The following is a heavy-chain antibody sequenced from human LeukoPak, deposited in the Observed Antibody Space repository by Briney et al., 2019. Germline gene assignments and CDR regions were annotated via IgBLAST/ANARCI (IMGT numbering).Heavy chain of an antibody. J-gene: IGHJ4*02. CDR2: ISGSGGST. CDR1: GFTFSDYG. D-gene: IGHD4-17*01. CDR3: AKDRGDYGDYVY. Sequence: PGGSLRLSCAASGFTFSDYGMNWVRQAPGKGLEWVSGISGSGGSTYYADSVKGRFTISRDNSKNTLYLQMNSLRAEDTAIYYCAKDRGDYGDYVYWGQGTLVTVSS. V-gene: IGHV3-23*01.